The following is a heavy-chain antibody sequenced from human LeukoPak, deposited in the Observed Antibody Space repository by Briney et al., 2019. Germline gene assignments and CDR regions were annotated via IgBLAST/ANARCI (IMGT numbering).Heavy chain of an antibody. V-gene: IGHV3-21*01. Sequence: GGSLRLSCAASGFTFSSYSMNWVRQAPGKGLEWVSSISSSSSYIYYADSVKGRFTISRANAKNSLYLQMNSLRAEDTAVYYCARDPGYCSSTSCYAAFDYWGQGTLVTVSS. CDR2: ISSSSSYI. CDR3: ARDPGYCSSTSCYAAFDY. D-gene: IGHD2-2*01. CDR1: GFTFSSYS. J-gene: IGHJ4*02.